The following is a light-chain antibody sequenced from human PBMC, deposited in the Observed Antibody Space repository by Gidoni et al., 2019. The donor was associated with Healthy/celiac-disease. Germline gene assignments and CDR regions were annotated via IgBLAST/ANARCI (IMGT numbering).Light chain of an antibody. V-gene: IGKV1-39*01. CDR3: QQSYTLFT. J-gene: IGKJ3*01. CDR1: QSISSY. Sequence: DIQMTQSPSSLSASVGDRVTITCQASQSISSYLNWYQQKPGKAPKLLIYAASSLQSGVPSRFSGSGSGTDFTLTISSLQPEDFATYYCQQSYTLFTFGPGTKVVIK. CDR2: AAS.